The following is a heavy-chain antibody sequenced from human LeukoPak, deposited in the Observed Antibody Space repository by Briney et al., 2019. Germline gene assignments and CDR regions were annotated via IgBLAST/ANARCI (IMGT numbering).Heavy chain of an antibody. CDR1: GGSFSGYY. CDR3: ARGSKD. J-gene: IGHJ4*02. CDR2: INHSGST. V-gene: IGHV4-34*01. Sequence: PSETLSLTCAVYGGSFSGYYWSWIRQPPGKGLEWIGEINHSGSTNYNPSLKGRVTISVDTSKNQFSLKLSSVTAADTAVYYCARGSKDWGQGTLVTVSS.